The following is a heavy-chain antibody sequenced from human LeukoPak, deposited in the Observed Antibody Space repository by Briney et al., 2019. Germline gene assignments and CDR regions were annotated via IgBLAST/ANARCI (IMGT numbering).Heavy chain of an antibody. D-gene: IGHD6-19*01. Sequence: GGSLRLSCAAYGFTFSDYYMSWIRQAPGKGLEWVSYISSSGSTIYYADSVKGRFTISRDNAKNSLYLQMNSLRAEDTAVYYCARSRSRWLVGYFDYWGQGTLVTVSS. CDR2: ISSSGSTI. V-gene: IGHV3-11*01. CDR3: ARSRSRWLVGYFDY. CDR1: GFTFSDYY. J-gene: IGHJ4*02.